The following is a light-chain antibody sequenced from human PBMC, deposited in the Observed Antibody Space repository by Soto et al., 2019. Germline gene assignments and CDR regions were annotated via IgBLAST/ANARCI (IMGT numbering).Light chain of an antibody. CDR1: QGISNH. J-gene: IGKJ3*01. Sequence: DIQMTQSPSSLSAYVGDRVTITCRASQGISNHLAWYQQKPGKLPKLLIYAASILQSGVPSRFSGSGSGTDFTLTISSLQPEDVAIYYCQRYYSTPPDFTFGPGTKVDL. CDR2: AAS. V-gene: IGKV1-27*01. CDR3: QRYYSTPPDFT.